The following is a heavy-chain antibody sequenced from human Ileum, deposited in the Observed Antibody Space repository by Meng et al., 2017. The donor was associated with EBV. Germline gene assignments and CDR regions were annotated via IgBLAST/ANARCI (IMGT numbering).Heavy chain of an antibody. D-gene: IGHD2-8*02. CDR1: GGSLSGAY. CDR2: IIHGGRP. V-gene: IGHV4-34*12. Sequence: QVQLEQWGAGRLKPSDPLSRTWAGNGGSLSGAYWNWIRQPPGKGLEWIGEIIHGGRPSYNPSRKSRVTISIDTSKNQLSLMLSSVTAADTAVYYCARRPTGIDYWGQGTLVTVSS. J-gene: IGHJ4*02. CDR3: ARRPTGIDY.